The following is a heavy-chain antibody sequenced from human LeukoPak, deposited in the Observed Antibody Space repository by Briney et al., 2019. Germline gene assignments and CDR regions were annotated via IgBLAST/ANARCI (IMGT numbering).Heavy chain of an antibody. CDR2: IYNSGNT. D-gene: IGHD2-2*01. J-gene: IGHJ4*02. CDR3: ARVVPAAMRDY. V-gene: IGHV4-59*12. Sequence: SETLSLTCTVSGGSISIYYWSWIRQPPGKGLEWIGYIYNSGNTIYNPSLRSRVTISVDTSKNQFSLKLSSVTAADTAVYYCARVVPAAMRDYWGQGTLVTVSS. CDR1: GGSISIYY.